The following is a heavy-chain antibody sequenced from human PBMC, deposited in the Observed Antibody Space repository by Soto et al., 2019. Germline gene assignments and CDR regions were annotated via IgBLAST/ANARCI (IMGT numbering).Heavy chain of an antibody. CDR1: GYTFTDYY. CDR3: ARKLEPRGSYYYYYDMDV. J-gene: IGHJ6*02. Sequence: GASVNVSFKASGYTFTDYYMHWVRQAPGQGLEWMGWINPNSGGTNYAQKFQGRVTMTRDTSISTAYMELSRLRSDDTAVYYCARKLEPRGSYYYYYDMDVWGQGTTVTVSS. CDR2: INPNSGGT. D-gene: IGHD1-1*01. V-gene: IGHV1-2*02.